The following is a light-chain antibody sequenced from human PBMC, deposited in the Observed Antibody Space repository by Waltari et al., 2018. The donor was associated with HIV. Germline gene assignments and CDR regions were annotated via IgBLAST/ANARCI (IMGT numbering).Light chain of an antibody. V-gene: IGKV3-20*01. J-gene: IGKJ2*01. Sequence: EIVLTQSPGTLSLSPGERATFSCRASESVSSGSLVWYQQEPGRAPRLLIYAASSRATGVPDRFSGSGSGTDFTLTISRLEPEDFAVYYCQQYGTSPYTFGQGTKLEIK. CDR1: ESVSSGS. CDR2: AAS. CDR3: QQYGTSPYT.